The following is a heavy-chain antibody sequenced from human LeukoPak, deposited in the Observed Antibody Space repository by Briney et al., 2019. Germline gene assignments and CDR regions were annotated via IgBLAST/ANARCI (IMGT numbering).Heavy chain of an antibody. CDR1: GFTFSSYW. Sequence: GGSLRLSCAASGFTFSSYWMSWVRQAPGKGLEWVANIKQDGSEKYDVDSVKGRFTISRDNAKNSLYLQMNSLRAEDTAVYYCAKHSSGWYGYYYYYYGMDVWGQGTTVTVSS. J-gene: IGHJ6*02. CDR2: IKQDGSEK. D-gene: IGHD6-19*01. CDR3: AKHSSGWYGYYYYYYGMDV. V-gene: IGHV3-7*01.